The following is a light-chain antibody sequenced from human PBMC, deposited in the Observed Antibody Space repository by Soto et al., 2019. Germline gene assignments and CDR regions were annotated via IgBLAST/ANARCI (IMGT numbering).Light chain of an antibody. CDR3: QQRYT. J-gene: IGKJ2*01. V-gene: IGKV1-39*01. Sequence: DIQMTQSPSSLSASVGDRVTITCRASQSISSYLNWYQQKPGKAPKLLIYAASSLQSGVPSRFSGSASGTDFTLTISSLQPEDFATYYCQQRYTFGQGTKLEIK. CDR2: AAS. CDR1: QSISSY.